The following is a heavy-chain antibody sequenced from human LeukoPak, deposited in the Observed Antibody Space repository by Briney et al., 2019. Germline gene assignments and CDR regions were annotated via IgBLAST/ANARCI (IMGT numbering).Heavy chain of an antibody. Sequence: AGSLRLSCAASGFTFSSYAMSWVRQAPGKGLEWVSAIIGSGGSTYYADSVKSRFTISRDNSKNTLYLQMNSLRAEDTAVYYCAKTKSSSWYYFDYWGQGTLVTVSS. CDR1: GFTFSSYA. CDR2: IIGSGGST. D-gene: IGHD6-13*01. J-gene: IGHJ4*02. V-gene: IGHV3-23*01. CDR3: AKTKSSSWYYFDY.